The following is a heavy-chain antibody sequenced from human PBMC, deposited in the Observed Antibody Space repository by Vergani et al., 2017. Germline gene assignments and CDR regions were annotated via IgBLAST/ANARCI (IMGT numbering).Heavy chain of an antibody. V-gene: IGHV4-59*01. CDR1: GGSISSYY. D-gene: IGHD1-26*01. CDR3: ARGAIVGATEDKD. J-gene: IGHJ4*02. CDR2: FYYSGST. Sequence: QVQLQESGPGLVKPSETLSLTCTVSGGSISSYYWSWIRQPPGKGLEWIGCFYYSGSTNYNPSLKSRVTISVDTSKNQFSLKLSSVTSADTAVYYCARGAIVGATEDKDWGQGTLVTVSS.